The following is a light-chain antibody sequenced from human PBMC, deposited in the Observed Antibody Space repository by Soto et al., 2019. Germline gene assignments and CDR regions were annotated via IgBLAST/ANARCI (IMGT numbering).Light chain of an antibody. CDR3: QAWDSDTVI. CDR2: QDT. J-gene: IGLJ2*01. CDR1: KLGEKY. V-gene: IGLV3-1*01. Sequence: SSALTQPPSVSVSPGQPVNITCSGHKLGEKYTCWFQQKPVQSPVLVIYQDTKRPSGIPELFSGSNSANTATLTISVTQAMDEADYYCQAWDSDTVIFGGGTQLTVL.